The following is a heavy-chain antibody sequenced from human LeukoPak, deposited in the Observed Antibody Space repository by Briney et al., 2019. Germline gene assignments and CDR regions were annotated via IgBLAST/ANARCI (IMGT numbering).Heavy chain of an antibody. CDR1: GYTFTSYD. V-gene: IGHV1-8*03. CDR2: MNPNSGNT. J-gene: IGHJ6*03. Sequence: VASVKVSCKASGYTFTSYDINWVRQATGQGLEWMGWMNPNSGNTGYAQKFQGRGTITRNSSISKAYMELSSLRSEDTAVYYCARGSYCSSTSCYTGYYYYYYMDVWGKGTTVTASS. CDR3: ARGSYCSSTSCYTGYYYYYYMDV. D-gene: IGHD2-2*02.